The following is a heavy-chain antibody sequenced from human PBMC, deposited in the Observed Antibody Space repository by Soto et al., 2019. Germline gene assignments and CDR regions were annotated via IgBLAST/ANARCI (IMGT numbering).Heavy chain of an antibody. Sequence: SVKVSCKASGGTFDRHTINWVRQAPGQGLEWMGGIIPIFSTPKYAQKFQGRVMLTADRSTSTAYMELSSLRYEDTAVYYCARGGLQAQGVQYNHYAMDVWGQGTTVTVSS. V-gene: IGHV1-69*06. CDR1: GGTFDRHT. CDR3: ARGGLQAQGVQYNHYAMDV. D-gene: IGHD4-4*01. CDR2: IIPIFSTP. J-gene: IGHJ6*02.